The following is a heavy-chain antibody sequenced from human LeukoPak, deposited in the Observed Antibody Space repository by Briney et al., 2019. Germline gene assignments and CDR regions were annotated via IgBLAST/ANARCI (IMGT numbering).Heavy chain of an antibody. CDR2: IYYSGST. J-gene: IGHJ4*02. Sequence: PSETLSLTCAVSGGSISSGGYSWSWIRQPPGKGLEWIGYIYYSGSTYYNPSLKSRVTISVDTSKNQFSLKLSSVTAADTAVYYCARDISRYFDWSSRGYYFDYWGQGTLVTVSS. CDR3: ARDISRYFDWSSRGYYFDY. D-gene: IGHD3-9*01. CDR1: GGSISSGGYS. V-gene: IGHV4-30-4*07.